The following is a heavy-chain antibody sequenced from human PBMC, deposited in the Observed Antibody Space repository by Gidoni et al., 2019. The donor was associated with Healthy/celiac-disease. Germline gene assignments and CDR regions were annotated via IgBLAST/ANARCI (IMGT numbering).Heavy chain of an antibody. CDR1: GGSISRGGYY. D-gene: IGHD2-21*01. CDR3: ARYSPLVAFDI. Sequence: QVQLQESGPGLVKPSQTLSRPSTGPGGSISRGGYYCSWIRQHPGKGPEWIGYIYYSGSTYYNPSLKSRVTISVDTSKNQFSLKLSSVTAADTAVYYCARYSPLVAFDIWGQGTMVTVSS. V-gene: IGHV4-31*03. J-gene: IGHJ3*02. CDR2: IYYSGST.